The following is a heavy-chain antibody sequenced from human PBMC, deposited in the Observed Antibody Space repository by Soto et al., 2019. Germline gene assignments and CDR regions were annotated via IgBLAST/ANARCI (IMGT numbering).Heavy chain of an antibody. D-gene: IGHD2-8*02. Sequence: ASVKVSCKASSFIFTSYGINWVRQAPGQGLEWMGWISGYNGNTKYGQKFQDRVTLTADTSTATAFMEVRSLRGDDSAVYYCATSGGHHFGMDVWGQGTTVPSP. V-gene: IGHV1-18*01. J-gene: IGHJ6*02. CDR2: ISGYNGNT. CDR1: SFIFTSYG. CDR3: ATSGGHHFGMDV.